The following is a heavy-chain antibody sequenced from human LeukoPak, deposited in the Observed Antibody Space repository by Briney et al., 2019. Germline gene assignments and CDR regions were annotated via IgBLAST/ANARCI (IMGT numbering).Heavy chain of an antibody. V-gene: IGHV1-18*01. J-gene: IGHJ4*02. Sequence: ASVKVSCKASGYTFTSYGIIWVRQATGQGLEGMGWISAYNGNTNYSQKLQGRVTMTTDTSTSTAYMELRSLSSDDTAVYYCAREDGGNSHYWGQGTLVTVSS. CDR1: GYTFTSYG. CDR2: ISAYNGNT. CDR3: AREDGGNSHY. D-gene: IGHD4-23*01.